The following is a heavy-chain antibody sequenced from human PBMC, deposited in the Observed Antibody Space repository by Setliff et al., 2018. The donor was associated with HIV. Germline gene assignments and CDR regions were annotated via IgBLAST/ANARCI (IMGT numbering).Heavy chain of an antibody. CDR2: VDPEDGET. D-gene: IGHD6-19*01. CDR3: GTVRIAVPDDFDF. V-gene: IGHV1-69-2*01. CDR1: GYSFTTYF. J-gene: IGHJ4*02. Sequence: ASVKVSCKASGYSFTTYFMHRVRQAPGKGLEWMGRVDPEDGETIYAERFRGRISLTVDKSTGTAYMELNRLRSDDTAVYYRGTVRIAVPDDFDFWGQGTLVTV.